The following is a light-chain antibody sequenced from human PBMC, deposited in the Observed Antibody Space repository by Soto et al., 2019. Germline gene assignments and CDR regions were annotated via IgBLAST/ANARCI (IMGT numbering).Light chain of an antibody. CDR1: QSISNN. V-gene: IGKV3-15*01. CDR2: GAT. CDR3: QHYNSGLLT. J-gene: IGKJ4*01. Sequence: ETVMTQSPATLSVSPGERATLSCRAGQSISNNLAWSQQNPGQAPTLLIYGATTRATGIPSRFSGSGSGTDFTFTIRSLQSEDFAVYYCQHYNSGLLTFGGGIKVDIK.